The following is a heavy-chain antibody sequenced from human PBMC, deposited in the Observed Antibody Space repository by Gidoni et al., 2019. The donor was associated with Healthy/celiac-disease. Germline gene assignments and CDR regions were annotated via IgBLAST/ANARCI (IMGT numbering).Heavy chain of an antibody. CDR2: IYYSGST. D-gene: IGHD3-10*01. CDR3: ARHATAGWFDP. Sequence: QVQLQESGPGLVKPSETLSLTCPVSGGSISSYYWSWIRQPPGKGLEWIGYIYYSGSTNYNPSLKSRVTISVDTSKNQFSLKLSSVTAADTAVYYCARHATAGWFDPWGQGTLVTVSS. V-gene: IGHV4-59*08. J-gene: IGHJ5*02. CDR1: GGSISSYY.